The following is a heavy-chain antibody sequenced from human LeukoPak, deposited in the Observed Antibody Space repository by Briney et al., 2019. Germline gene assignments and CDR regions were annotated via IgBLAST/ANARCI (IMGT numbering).Heavy chain of an antibody. J-gene: IGHJ4*02. V-gene: IGHV3-23*01. D-gene: IGHD3-10*01. CDR1: DFSFTTYA. Sequence: GRSLRLSCAAADFSFTTYAMGWVRQAPGRGLEWVSSVSGGDPTTYYSDFVKGRFTISRDNSKTTLHLQMNSLRAEDTAIYYCAKESLLLRGPLLIYYFDFWGQGTLVTVSS. CDR2: VSGGDPTT. CDR3: AKESLLLRGPLLIYYFDF.